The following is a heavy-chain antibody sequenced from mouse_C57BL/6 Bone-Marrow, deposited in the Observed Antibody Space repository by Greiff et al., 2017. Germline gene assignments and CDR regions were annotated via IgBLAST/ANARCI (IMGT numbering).Heavy chain of an antibody. J-gene: IGHJ3*01. CDR2: ISSGGSYT. CDR1: GFTFSSYG. CDR3: ARHRYLAY. V-gene: IGHV5-6*02. Sequence: EVMLVESGGDLVKPGGSLKLSCAASGFTFSSYGMSWVRQTPDKRLEWVATISSGGSYTYYPDSVKGRFTISRDNAKNTLYLQMSSLKSEDTAMYYCARHRYLAYWGQGTLVTVSA.